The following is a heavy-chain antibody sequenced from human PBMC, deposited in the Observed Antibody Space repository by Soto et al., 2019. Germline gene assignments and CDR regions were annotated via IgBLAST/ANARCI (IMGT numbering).Heavy chain of an antibody. CDR2: IIPIFGTA. J-gene: IGHJ4*02. CDR3: ARETESRWLVRRSFDY. CDR1: GGTFSSYA. D-gene: IGHD6-19*01. V-gene: IGHV1-69*13. Sequence: ASVKVSCKASGGTFSSYAISWVRQAPGQGLEWMGGIIPIFGTANYAQKFQGRVTITADESTSTAYMELSSLRSEDTAVYYCARETESRWLVRRSFDYWGQGTLVTVSS.